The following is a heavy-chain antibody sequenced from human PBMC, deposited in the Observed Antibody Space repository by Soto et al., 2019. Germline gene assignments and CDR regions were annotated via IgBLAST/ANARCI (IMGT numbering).Heavy chain of an antibody. J-gene: IGHJ4*02. Sequence: EVQMVESGGGLVQPGRSLRLSCAASGFTLDNYAMHWVRQAPGKGLEWVSGISWNSGNIGYADSVKGRFTISRDNAKNSLYLQMNSLRADDTALYFCVKEGGSYKDGANFDYWGQGTLVTVSS. CDR3: VKEGGSYKDGANFDY. V-gene: IGHV3-9*01. CDR2: ISWNSGNI. D-gene: IGHD1-26*01. CDR1: GFTLDNYA.